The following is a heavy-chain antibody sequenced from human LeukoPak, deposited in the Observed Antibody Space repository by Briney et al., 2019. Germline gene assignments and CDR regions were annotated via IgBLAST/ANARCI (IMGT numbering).Heavy chain of an antibody. CDR1: GGSFSGYY. J-gene: IGHJ6*02. V-gene: IGHV4-34*01. Sequence: SETLSLTCAVYGGSFSGYYWSWIRQPPGKGLEWIGEINHSGSTNYNPSLKSRVTISVDTSKNQFSLKLSSVTAADTAVYYCARGYSGRRYYYYGMDVWGQGTTVTVSS. CDR3: ARGYSGRRYYYYGMDV. CDR2: INHSGST. D-gene: IGHD6-19*01.